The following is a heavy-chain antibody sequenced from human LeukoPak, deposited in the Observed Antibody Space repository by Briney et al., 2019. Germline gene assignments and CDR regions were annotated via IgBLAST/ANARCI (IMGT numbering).Heavy chain of an antibody. Sequence: SVKVSCKASGGSLSDYTISWVRQAPGQGLEWMGGIITMLGTAKYAQNFQGRVTITTDDSSNTVYMELSSLRFEDTASYFCARDGLLTRTGMDVWGKGTTVTVSS. D-gene: IGHD3/OR15-3a*01. CDR1: GGSLSDYT. CDR3: ARDGLLTRTGMDV. J-gene: IGHJ6*03. CDR2: IITMLGTA. V-gene: IGHV1-69*16.